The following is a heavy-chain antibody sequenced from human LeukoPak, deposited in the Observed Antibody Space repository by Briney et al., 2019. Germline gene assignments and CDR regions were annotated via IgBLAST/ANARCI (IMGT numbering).Heavy chain of an antibody. CDR2: ISNDGGGT. CDR1: GFIFNNYG. Sequence: GGSLRLSCAASGFIFNNYGLIWVRQAPGKGLEWVSAISNDGGGTNYADFVKGRFTISRDNSKNTLYLQMNSLRAEDTAVYYCAKARGVDTAMAPDYWGQGTLVTVSS. J-gene: IGHJ4*02. CDR3: AKARGVDTAMAPDY. V-gene: IGHV3-23*01. D-gene: IGHD5-18*01.